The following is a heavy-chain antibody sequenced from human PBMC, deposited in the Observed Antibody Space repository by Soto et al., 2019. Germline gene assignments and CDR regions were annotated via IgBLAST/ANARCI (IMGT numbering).Heavy chain of an antibody. CDR1: GFTFSSYA. J-gene: IGHJ3*02. Sequence: QVQLVESGGGVVQPGRSLRLSCAASGFTFSSYAMHWVRQAPGKGLEWVAVISYDGSNKYYADSVKGRFTISRDNFKNTLYLEMHSLRAEDTGVYYCGKSITMVRGGFDAFDIWGQGTMVTVSS. CDR2: ISYDGSNK. D-gene: IGHD3-10*01. V-gene: IGHV3-30-3*02. CDR3: GKSITMVRGGFDAFDI.